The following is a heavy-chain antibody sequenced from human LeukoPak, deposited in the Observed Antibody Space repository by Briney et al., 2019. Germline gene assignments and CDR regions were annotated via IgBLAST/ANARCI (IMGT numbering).Heavy chain of an antibody. Sequence: GGSLRLSCAASGFAFSNYAMSWVRQAPGKGLECVSAISGSGGSTYYADSVKGRFTISRDNSKNTLYLQMNSLRAEDTAVYYCAKANYGDYAYQDYWGQGTLVTVSS. CDR2: ISGSGGST. J-gene: IGHJ4*02. D-gene: IGHD4-17*01. CDR1: GFAFSNYA. V-gene: IGHV3-23*01. CDR3: AKANYGDYAYQDY.